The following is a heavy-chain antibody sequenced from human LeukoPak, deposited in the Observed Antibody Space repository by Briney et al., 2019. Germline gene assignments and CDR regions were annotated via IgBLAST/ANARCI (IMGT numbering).Heavy chain of an antibody. CDR3: ARSRMYSSGWYVNWFDP. J-gene: IGHJ5*02. CDR2: IYYSGST. CDR1: GCSISSYY. V-gene: IGHV4-59*01. Sequence: SETLSLTCTVSGCSISSYYWSWIRQPPGKGLEWIGYIYYSGSTNYNPSLESRVTISVDTSKNQFSLKLSSVTAADTAVYYCARSRMYSSGWYVNWFDPWGQGTLVTVSS. D-gene: IGHD6-19*01.